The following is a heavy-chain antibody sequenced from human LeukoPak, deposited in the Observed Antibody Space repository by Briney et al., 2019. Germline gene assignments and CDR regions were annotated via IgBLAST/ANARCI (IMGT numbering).Heavy chain of an antibody. D-gene: IGHD2-2*01. Sequence: GGSLRLSCAASGFTLSSYGMHWVRQAPGKGLEWVAVLWYDGNNKYYADSVKGRFTISRDNFKNTLYLQMSSLRAEDSAVYYCARGPYQRVDYWGQGTLVTVPS. CDR2: LWYDGNNK. CDR1: GFTLSSYG. V-gene: IGHV3-33*01. J-gene: IGHJ4*02. CDR3: ARGPYQRVDY.